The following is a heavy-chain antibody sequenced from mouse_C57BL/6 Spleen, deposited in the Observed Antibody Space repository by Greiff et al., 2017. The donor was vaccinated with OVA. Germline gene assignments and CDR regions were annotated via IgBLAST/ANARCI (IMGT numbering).Heavy chain of an antibody. CDR1: GYTFTDYN. D-gene: IGHD3-3*01. CDR3: ARGGWYYFDY. V-gene: IGHV1-18*01. J-gene: IGHJ2*01. Sequence: EVQLQQSGPELVKPGASVKIPCKASGYTFTDYNMDWVKQSHGKSLEWIGDINPNNGGTIYNQKFKGKATLTVDKSSSTAYMELRSLTFEDTAVYYCARGGWYYFDYWGQGTTLTVSS. CDR2: INPNNGGT.